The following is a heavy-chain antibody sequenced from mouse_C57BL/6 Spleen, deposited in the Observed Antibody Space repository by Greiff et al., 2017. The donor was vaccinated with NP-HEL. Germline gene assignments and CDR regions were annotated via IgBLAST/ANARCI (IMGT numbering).Heavy chain of an antibody. D-gene: IGHD2-3*01. V-gene: IGHV1-53*01. CDR3: ARSPDGYYVRAWFAY. Sequence: QVQLQQSGTELVKPGASVKLSCKASGYTFTSYWMHWVKQRPGQGLEWIGNINPSNGGTNYNEKFKSKATLTVDKSSSTAYMQLSSLTSEDSAVYYCARSPDGYYVRAWFAYWGQGTLVTVSA. CDR2: INPSNGGT. CDR1: GYTFTSYW. J-gene: IGHJ3*01.